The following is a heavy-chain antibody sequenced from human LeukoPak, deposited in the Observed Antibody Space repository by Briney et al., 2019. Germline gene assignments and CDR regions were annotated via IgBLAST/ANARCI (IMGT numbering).Heavy chain of an antibody. CDR1: GDSVSSNSGA. V-gene: IGHV6-1*01. D-gene: IGHD5-18*01. CDR3: AREEADTYAFEY. CDR2: TFYRSQWYN. Sequence: SQTLSLTCAIFGDSVSSNSGAWNWIRQSPSRGLEWLGRTFYRSQWYNDYAVAVKGRITINPDTSKNQFSLQLNSVTPEDTAVYYCAREEADTYAFEYWGQGTLVTVSS. J-gene: IGHJ4*02.